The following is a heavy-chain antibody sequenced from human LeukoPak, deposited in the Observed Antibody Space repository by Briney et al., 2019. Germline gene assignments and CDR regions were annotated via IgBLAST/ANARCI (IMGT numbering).Heavy chain of an antibody. J-gene: IGHJ4*02. CDR1: GFNFSYSW. CDR3: ARVNWNYCDY. Sequence: GGSLRLSCAASGFNFSYSWMSWVRQAPGKGLEWVANIKEDGSETYYADSVMGRFTISRDNAENSLFLQMTSLRGEDTAVYYCARVNWNYCDYWGQGTLVTVSS. D-gene: IGHD1-1*01. CDR2: IKEDGSET. V-gene: IGHV3-7*01.